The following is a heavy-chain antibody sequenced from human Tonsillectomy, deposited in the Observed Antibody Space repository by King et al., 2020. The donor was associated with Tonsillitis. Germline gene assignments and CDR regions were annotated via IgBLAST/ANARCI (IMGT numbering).Heavy chain of an antibody. Sequence: VQLQQWGAGLLKPSETLSLTCAVYGGSFSGYYWSWIRQSPGKGLEWIGEINHSGSTNYNPSLKSRVTISVDTSKNQFSLKLSSVTAADTAVYYCARWSDNYGRTGFDYWGQGTLVTVSS. CDR2: INHSGST. D-gene: IGHD5-18*01. CDR3: ARWSDNYGRTGFDY. V-gene: IGHV4-34*01. CDR1: GGSFSGYY. J-gene: IGHJ4*02.